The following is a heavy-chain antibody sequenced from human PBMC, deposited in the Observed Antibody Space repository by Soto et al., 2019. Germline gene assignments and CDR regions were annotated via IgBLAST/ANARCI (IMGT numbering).Heavy chain of an antibody. CDR2: IIPLLDLA. V-gene: IGHV1-69*02. J-gene: IGHJ4*02. CDR1: GGAFSSFT. Sequence: QVQLVQSGAEVKEPGASVKVSCKASGGAFSSFTISWVRQAPGQGLEWMGRIIPLLDLANYSQRYQGRVTFLAETSTTTASMELSSLKSEATAVYFCAKLGAHYGAGSNWGQGTLVIVSS. D-gene: IGHD3-10*01. CDR3: AKLGAHYGAGSN.